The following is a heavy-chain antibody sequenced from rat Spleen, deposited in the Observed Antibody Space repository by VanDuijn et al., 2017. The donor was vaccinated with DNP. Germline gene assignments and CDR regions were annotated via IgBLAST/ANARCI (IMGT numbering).Heavy chain of an antibody. CDR1: GFTFSNYG. J-gene: IGHJ2*01. Sequence: EVQLVESGGGLVQPGRSLKLSCAASGFTFSNYGMAWVRQAPTKGLEWVASITNSGGSTYYRDSVKGRFTISRDNAKSTLYLQMDSLRSEDTATYYCTTSLGPGITVFDYWGQGVMVTVSS. D-gene: IGHD1-4*01. CDR2: ITNSGGST. V-gene: IGHV5-27*01. CDR3: TTSLGPGITVFDY.